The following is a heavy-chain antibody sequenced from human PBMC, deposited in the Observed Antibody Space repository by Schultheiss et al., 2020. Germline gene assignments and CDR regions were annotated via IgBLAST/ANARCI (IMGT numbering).Heavy chain of an antibody. CDR2: IWYDGSNK. Sequence: GGSLRLSCAASGFTFSSYGMHWVRQAPGKGLEWVAVIWYDGSNKYYADSVKGRFTISRDNSKNTLYLQMNSLRAEDTAVYYCARDQREEVVAASTYYYYYGMDVWGQGTTVTVSS. J-gene: IGHJ6*02. CDR3: ARDQREEVVAASTYYYYYGMDV. D-gene: IGHD2-15*01. CDR1: GFTFSSYG. V-gene: IGHV3-33*08.